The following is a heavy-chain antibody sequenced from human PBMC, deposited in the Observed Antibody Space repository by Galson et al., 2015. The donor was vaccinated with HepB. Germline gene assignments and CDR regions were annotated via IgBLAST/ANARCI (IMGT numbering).Heavy chain of an antibody. J-gene: IGHJ4*02. V-gene: IGHV3-23*01. CDR3: AKAPSHRWESSDY. CDR2: ISGSGVTR. CDR1: GFTFSSYA. D-gene: IGHD3-16*02. Sequence: SLRLSCAASGFTFSSYAMSWVRQAPGKGLEWVSAISGSGVTRYYADAVTGRFTISRDNSKNTLYLLMNSLRAADTAIYYCAKAPSHRWESSDYWGQGTLVTVSS.